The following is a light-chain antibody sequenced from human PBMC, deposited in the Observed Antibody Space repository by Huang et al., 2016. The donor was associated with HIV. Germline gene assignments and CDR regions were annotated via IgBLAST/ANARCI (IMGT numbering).Light chain of an antibody. CDR2: KAS. Sequence: DIQMTQSPSTLSASVGDRVTINGRASQSISYWLAWYQQKPGKAPKLLIYKASTLESGVPLSCSGNGSGTELTLTSRSLQPDAFANYYCQQYNTYFGGGTKVEIK. J-gene: IGKJ4*01. V-gene: IGKV1-5*03. CDR1: QSISYW. CDR3: QQYNTY.